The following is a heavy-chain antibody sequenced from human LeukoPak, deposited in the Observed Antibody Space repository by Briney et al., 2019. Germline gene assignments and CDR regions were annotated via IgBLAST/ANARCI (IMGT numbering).Heavy chain of an antibody. CDR3: ARDLTMVRGARYRPYNWFDA. J-gene: IGHJ5*02. CDR1: RGTFSSYA. D-gene: IGHD3-10*01. V-gene: IGHV1-69*13. Sequence: ASVKVSCKASRGTFSSYAISWVRQAPGQGLEWMGGTIPIFGTANYAQKFQGRVTISADESTSTAYMELSSLRFEDTAVYYCARDLTMVRGARYRPYNWFDAWGQGTLVTVSS. CDR2: TIPIFGTA.